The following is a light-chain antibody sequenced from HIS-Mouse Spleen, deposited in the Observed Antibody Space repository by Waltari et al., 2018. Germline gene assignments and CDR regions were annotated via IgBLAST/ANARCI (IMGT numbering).Light chain of an antibody. Sequence: SYELTQPPSVSVSPGQTARITCSGDALPKKYANWYQQKSGQEPVPVIYEDSKRPPGIPERFSGSSSGTMATLTISGAQVEDEADYYCYSTDSSGNHRRVFGGGTKLTVL. J-gene: IGLJ3*02. V-gene: IGLV3-10*01. CDR2: EDS. CDR1: ALPKKY. CDR3: YSTDSSGNHRRV.